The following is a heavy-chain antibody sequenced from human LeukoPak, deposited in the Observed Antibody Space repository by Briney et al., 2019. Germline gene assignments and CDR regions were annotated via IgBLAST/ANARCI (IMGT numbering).Heavy chain of an antibody. Sequence: SETLSLTCTVSGASISSGGYYWSWIRQHPGKGLEWIGYIYYSGSTYYNPSLKSRVTISVDTFKNQFSLKLNSVTAADTAVYYCARTLTIFGVVVILDGFDIWGQGTMVTVSS. D-gene: IGHD3-3*01. J-gene: IGHJ3*02. CDR2: IYYSGST. V-gene: IGHV4-31*03. CDR1: GASISSGGYY. CDR3: ARTLTIFGVVVILDGFDI.